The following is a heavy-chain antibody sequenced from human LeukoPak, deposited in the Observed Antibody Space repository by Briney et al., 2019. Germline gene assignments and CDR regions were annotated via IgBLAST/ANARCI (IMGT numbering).Heavy chain of an antibody. D-gene: IGHD1-26*01. CDR2: LHTSGST. J-gene: IGHJ3*02. V-gene: IGHV4-4*07. CDR3: ARGQEVGATKRDAFDI. CDR1: GVSISSYY. Sequence: SETLSLTCTVSGVSISSYYWSWIRQPAGKGLDWIGRLHTSGSTYYNPFFKSRVTMSVDTSKNQFSLKLSSVTATDTAVYYCARGQEVGATKRDAFDIWGQGTMVTVSS.